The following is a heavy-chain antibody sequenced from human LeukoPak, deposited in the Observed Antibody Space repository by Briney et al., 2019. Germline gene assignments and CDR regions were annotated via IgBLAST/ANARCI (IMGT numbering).Heavy chain of an antibody. CDR1: GGSISSGDYY. D-gene: IGHD1-26*01. V-gene: IGHV4-30-4*01. Sequence: SQTLSLTCTVSGGSISSGDYYWSWIRQPPGKGLEWIGYIYYSGSTYYNPSLKSRVTISVDTSKNQFSLKLSSVTAADTAVYYCARDFKGPIVGATTGEYWGQGTLVTVSS. CDR2: IYYSGST. CDR3: ARDFKGPIVGATTGEY. J-gene: IGHJ4*02.